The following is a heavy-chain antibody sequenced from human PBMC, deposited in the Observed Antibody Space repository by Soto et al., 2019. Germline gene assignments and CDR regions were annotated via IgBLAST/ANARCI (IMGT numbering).Heavy chain of an antibody. J-gene: IGHJ4*02. V-gene: IGHV3-23*01. Sequence: GGSLRLSCAASGFTFNNYHMNWVRQAPGKGLEWVSDISGSGGSTYYADSVKGRFTISRDNSKDTLFLQMNSLRAEDTAVYYCAKDGFGYCSGGSCSAVDWGQGTLVTVSS. CDR2: ISGSGGST. CDR3: AKDGFGYCSGGSCSAVD. D-gene: IGHD2-15*01. CDR1: GFTFNNYH.